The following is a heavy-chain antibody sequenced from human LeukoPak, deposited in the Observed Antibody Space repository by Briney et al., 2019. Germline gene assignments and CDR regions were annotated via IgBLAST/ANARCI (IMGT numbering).Heavy chain of an antibody. CDR1: GFTFSNYI. CDR3: ARVGYYHDSSGYYQFDY. D-gene: IGHD3-22*01. V-gene: IGHV3-21*01. Sequence: PGGSLRLSCAASGFTFSNYIMNWVRQAPGKGLEWVSSIRDSSSRSTYIYDADSVKGRFTVSRDNARNSLYLQMKSLRAEDTAVYYCARVGYYHDSSGYYQFDYWGQGTLVTVSS. J-gene: IGHJ4*02. CDR2: IRDSSSRSTYI.